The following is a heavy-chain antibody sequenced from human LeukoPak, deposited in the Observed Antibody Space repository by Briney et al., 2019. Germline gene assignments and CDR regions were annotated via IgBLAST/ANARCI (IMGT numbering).Heavy chain of an antibody. Sequence: SETLSLTCAVYGGSFSGYYWSWIRQPPGKGLEWIGEINHSGSTNYNPSLKSRVTISVDTSKNQFSLKLSSVTAADTAVYYCARAKPGGSRPRRYFDYWGQGTLVTVSS. V-gene: IGHV4-34*01. J-gene: IGHJ4*02. CDR1: GGSFSGYY. CDR3: ARAKPGGSRPRRYFDY. D-gene: IGHD2-15*01. CDR2: INHSGST.